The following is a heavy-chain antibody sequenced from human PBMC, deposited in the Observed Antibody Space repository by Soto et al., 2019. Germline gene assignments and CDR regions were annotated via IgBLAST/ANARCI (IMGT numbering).Heavy chain of an antibody. V-gene: IGHV3-21*01. CDR1: GFTFSSYS. CDR2: ISSSSSYI. J-gene: IGHJ3*02. Sequence: GGSLRLSCAASGFTFSSYSMNWVRQAPGKGLEWVSSISSSSSYIYYADSVKGRFTISRDNAKNSLYLQMNSLRAEDTAVYYCASYGECSSTSCYDAFDIWGQGTMVTVS. D-gene: IGHD2-2*01. CDR3: ASYGECSSTSCYDAFDI.